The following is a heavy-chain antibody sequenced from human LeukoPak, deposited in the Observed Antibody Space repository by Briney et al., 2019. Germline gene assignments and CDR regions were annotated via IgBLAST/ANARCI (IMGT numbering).Heavy chain of an antibody. V-gene: IGHV3-23*01. CDR1: GFTFSSYA. CDR3: AKARSGYYYDSSGYYLDY. CDR2: ISGSGGST. J-gene: IGHJ4*02. Sequence: GGSLRLSCAASGFTFSSYAMSWVRQAPGKGLEWVSAISGSGGSTYYADSVKGRFTISRDNSKNTLYLQMNSLRAEDTAVYYCAKARSGYYYDSSGYYLDYWGQGTLVTVSS. D-gene: IGHD3-22*01.